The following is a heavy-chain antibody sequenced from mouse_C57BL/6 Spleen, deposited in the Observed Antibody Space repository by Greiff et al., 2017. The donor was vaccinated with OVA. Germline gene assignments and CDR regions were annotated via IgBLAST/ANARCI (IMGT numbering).Heavy chain of an antibody. D-gene: IGHD1-1*01. Sequence: QVQLKESGAELVKPGASVKISCKASGYAFSSYWMNWVKQRPGKGLEWIGQIYPGDGDTNYNGKFKGKATLTADKSSSTAYMQLSSLTSEDSAVYFCARGTTVVATDYYAMDYWGQGTSVTVSS. J-gene: IGHJ4*01. CDR3: ARGTTVVATDYYAMDY. V-gene: IGHV1-80*01. CDR1: GYAFSSYW. CDR2: IYPGDGDT.